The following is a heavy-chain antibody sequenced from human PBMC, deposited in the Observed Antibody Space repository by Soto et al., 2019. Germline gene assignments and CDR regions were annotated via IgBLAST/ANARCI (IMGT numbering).Heavy chain of an antibody. CDR3: ASHYDLWTGYLSPVDY. V-gene: IGHV3-11*01. CDR1: GYTFSYYY. J-gene: IGHJ4*02. Sequence: GSLRLSCAASGYTFSYYYLSCIRQAPGKGLEWISYIDTSSTKIYYADSVRGRFTISRDNGKNSLFLEMNNLRVEDTAVYFCASHYDLWTGYLSPVDYWGRGTLVTVSS. CDR2: IDTSSTKI. D-gene: IGHD3-3*01.